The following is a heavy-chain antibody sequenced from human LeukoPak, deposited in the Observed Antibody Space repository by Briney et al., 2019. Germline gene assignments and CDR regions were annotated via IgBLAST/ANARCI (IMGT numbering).Heavy chain of an antibody. D-gene: IGHD6-19*01. J-gene: IGHJ4*02. Sequence: PGGSLRLSCAASGFTFKNYVMSWVRQAPGKGLEWVSAISGSGGSKYSADSVKGRFTISRDNAANSLYLQMNSLRDEDTAVYYCARHLSSGGNYWGQGTLVTVSS. CDR1: GFTFKNYV. CDR2: ISGSGGSK. CDR3: ARHLSSGGNY. V-gene: IGHV3-23*01.